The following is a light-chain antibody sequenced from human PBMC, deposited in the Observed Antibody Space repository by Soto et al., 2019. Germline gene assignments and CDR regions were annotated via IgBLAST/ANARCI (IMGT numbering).Light chain of an antibody. CDR3: SSYTSRVV. J-gene: IGLJ3*02. CDR2: DVT. Sequence: QSALTQPASVSGSPGQSITISCTGTSSDVGGYNYVSWYQQHPGKAPKLLIYDVTNRPPGVSDDRFSGSKSGNTASLTISGLQAEDEAAYYCSSYTSRVVFGGGTKLPVL. V-gene: IGLV2-14*03. CDR1: SSDVGGYNY.